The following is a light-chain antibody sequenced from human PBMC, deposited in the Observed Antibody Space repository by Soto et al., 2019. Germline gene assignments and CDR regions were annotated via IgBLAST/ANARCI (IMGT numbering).Light chain of an antibody. J-gene: IGKJ1*01. CDR1: QYIGSN. CDR2: GAS. Sequence: ELVMTQSPATLSVSPGERATLSCRASQYIGSNLAWYQQKPGQAPRLLIYGASTRATGIPDRFSGSGSGTEFTLTISRLEPEDFAVYYGQQYGSSPTWTFGQGTKVDIK. V-gene: IGKV3-20*01. CDR3: QQYGSSPTWT.